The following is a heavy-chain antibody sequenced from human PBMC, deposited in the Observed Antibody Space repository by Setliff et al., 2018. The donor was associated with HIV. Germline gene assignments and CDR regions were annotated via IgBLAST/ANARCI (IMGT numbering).Heavy chain of an antibody. V-gene: IGHV3-64*01. J-gene: IGHJ4*02. CDR3: AAVFTAVPGRSLDY. D-gene: IGHD6-19*01. CDR1: GFTFSSYA. Sequence: LRLSCAASGFTFSSYAMHWVRQAPGKGLEYVSSISSNGGNTYYASSLKGRFTISRDNSKNTLYLQMGSLRAEDMAVYYCAAVFTAVPGRSLDYWGQGTLVTVSS. CDR2: ISSNGGNT.